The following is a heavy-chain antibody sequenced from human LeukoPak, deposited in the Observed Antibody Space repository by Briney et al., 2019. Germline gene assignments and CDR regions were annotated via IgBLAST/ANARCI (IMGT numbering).Heavy chain of an antibody. V-gene: IGHV4-34*01. D-gene: IGHD6-19*01. CDR1: GGSFTTSW. J-gene: IGHJ6*03. Sequence: SETLSLTCAVYGGSFTTSWWSWIRQAPGKGLEWIGEINYRGSTNYNPSLKSRVTISLDTPNSQFSLSLSFLPAADTAMYYCQGVPLGYSSGWTSDYSYMDVWGKGTPVTVS. CDR3: QGVPLGYSSGWTSDYSYMDV. CDR2: INYRGST.